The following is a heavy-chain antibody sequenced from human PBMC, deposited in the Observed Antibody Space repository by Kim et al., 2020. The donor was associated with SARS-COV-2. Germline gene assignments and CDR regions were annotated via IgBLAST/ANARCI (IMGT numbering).Heavy chain of an antibody. Sequence: SSSSSYIYYADSVKGRFTISRDNAKNSLYLQMNSLRAEDTAVYYCRGMDVWGQGTTVTVSS. CDR3: RGMDV. CDR2: SSSSSYI. V-gene: IGHV3-21*01. J-gene: IGHJ6*02.